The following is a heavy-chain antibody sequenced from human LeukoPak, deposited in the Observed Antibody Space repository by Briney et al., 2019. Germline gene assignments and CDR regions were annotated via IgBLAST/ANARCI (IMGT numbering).Heavy chain of an antibody. J-gene: IGHJ4*02. Sequence: GGSLRLSCEASGFTFTTYGMNWVRQAPGQGLEWISFISSSGNYIYYADSVKGRFTISRDNSKNSVYLQMNGLRVEDTAVYYCARDRSGSYFGYFDNWGQGTLVTASS. D-gene: IGHD1-26*01. V-gene: IGHV3-21*01. CDR1: GFTFTTYG. CDR3: ARDRSGSYFGYFDN. CDR2: ISSSGNYI.